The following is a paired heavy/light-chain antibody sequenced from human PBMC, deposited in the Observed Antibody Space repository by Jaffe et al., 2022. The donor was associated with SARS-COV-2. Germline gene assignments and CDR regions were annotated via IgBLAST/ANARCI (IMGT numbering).Light chain of an antibody. CDR1: QGISNY. CDR3: QHLNSYPIT. Sequence: DIQLTQSPSFLPASVGDRVTITCRASQGISNYLAWYQQKPGKAPKLLIYAASGLQSGVPSRFSGSGSGTEFTLTISSLQPEDFATYYCQHLNSYPITFGQGTRLEIK. J-gene: IGKJ5*01. V-gene: IGKV1-9*01. CDR2: AAS.
Heavy chain of an antibody. V-gene: IGHV3-72*01. J-gene: IGHJ4*02. CDR3: TRAGVGTRYFDY. D-gene: IGHD1-26*01. CDR2: TRDKASSHTT. Sequence: EVQLVESGGGLVQPGGSLRLSCAASGFIFSDHYMDWVRQAPGKGLEWLARTRDKASSHTTEYAASVKGRFTISRDDSENSLYLQMNSLRTEDTAVYYCTRAGVGTRYFDYWGQGTLVTVSS. CDR1: GFIFSDHY.